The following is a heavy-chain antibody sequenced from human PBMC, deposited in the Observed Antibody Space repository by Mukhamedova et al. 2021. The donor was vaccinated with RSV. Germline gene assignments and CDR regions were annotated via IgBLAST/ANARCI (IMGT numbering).Heavy chain of an antibody. J-gene: IGHJ4*02. V-gene: IGHV4-59*01. CDR2: IYYSGST. D-gene: IGHD5-18*01. Sequence: PGKGLEWIGYIYYSGSTNYNPSLKSRVTISVDTSKNQFSLKLSSVTAADTAVYYCAGTRDTAMVISGGRFDYWGQGTLVTVSS. CDR3: AGTRDTAMVISGGRFDY.